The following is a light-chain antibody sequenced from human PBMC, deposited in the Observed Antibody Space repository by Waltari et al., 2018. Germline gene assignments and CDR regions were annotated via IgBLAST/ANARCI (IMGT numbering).Light chain of an antibody. Sequence: DIQMTQSPSSLSASVGDRVTITCRASQAITNSLAWYQQKPGKAPKLLLYRASTLESGIPSRFSGSGAGTEYTLTIDSLQPEDCATYYCQQDRSCPLTFGGGTKAEIK. CDR3: QQDRSCPLT. CDR2: RAS. CDR1: QAITNS. V-gene: IGKV1-NL1*01. J-gene: IGKJ4*02.